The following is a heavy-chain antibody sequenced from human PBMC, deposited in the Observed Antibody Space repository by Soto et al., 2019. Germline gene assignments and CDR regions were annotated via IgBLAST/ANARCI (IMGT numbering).Heavy chain of an antibody. J-gene: IGHJ4*02. V-gene: IGHV3-23*01. Sequence: GGSLRLSCVASGFSFDKYAMIWVRQASGKGQEWVSGITGSGRSIQYTASVKGRFTISRDNSKNTVYLQMDYLRAEDTAMYYCAKDDVSGDGLWLVSDWGQGTPVTVSS. CDR3: AKDDVSGDGLWLVSD. D-gene: IGHD2-21*02. CDR2: ITGSGRSI. CDR1: GFSFDKYA.